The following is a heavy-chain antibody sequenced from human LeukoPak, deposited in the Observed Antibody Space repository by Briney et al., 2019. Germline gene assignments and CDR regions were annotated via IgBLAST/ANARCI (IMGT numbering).Heavy chain of an antibody. V-gene: IGHV3-53*01. CDR2: LSGNGGNT. CDR3: ARDRAAMAGDFDY. J-gene: IGHJ4*02. D-gene: IGHD5-18*01. Sequence: GGSLRLSCAASGFTVSSNYMSWVRQAPGKGLEWVSALSGNGGNTYYADSVKGRFTISRDNAKNSLYLQMNSLRAEDTAVYYCARDRAAMAGDFDYWGQGTLVTVSS. CDR1: GFTVSSNY.